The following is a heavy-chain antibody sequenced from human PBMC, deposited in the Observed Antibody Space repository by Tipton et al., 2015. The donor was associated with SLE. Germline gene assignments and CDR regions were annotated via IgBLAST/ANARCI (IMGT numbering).Heavy chain of an antibody. D-gene: IGHD3/OR15-3a*01. CDR2: ISYSGST. J-gene: IGHJ5*02. CDR3: ARQRGYNYGLYNWFDP. Sequence: TLSLTCTVSGGSISSHYWSWIRQPPGKALEWIGYISYSGSTYYNPSLKSRVTILVDTSKNEVSLELRSVTAADTAVYYCARQRGYNYGLYNWFDPWGQGTLVTVSS. V-gene: IGHV4-59*08. CDR1: GGSISSHY.